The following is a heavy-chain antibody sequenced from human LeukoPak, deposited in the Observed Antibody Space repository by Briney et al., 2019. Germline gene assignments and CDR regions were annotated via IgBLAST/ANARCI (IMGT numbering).Heavy chain of an antibody. CDR2: IYSGGST. J-gene: IGHJ4*02. D-gene: IGHD3-10*01. V-gene: IGHV3-66*01. CDR1: GFTVSDNY. CDR3: ARSYYSYVFEY. Sequence: GGSLRLSCAASGFTVSDNYMSWVRQAPREGLEWVLVIYSGGSTYYADSVKGRFTISRDNSKNTLYLQMNSLRAEDTAVYYCARSYYSYVFEYWGQGTLVTVSS.